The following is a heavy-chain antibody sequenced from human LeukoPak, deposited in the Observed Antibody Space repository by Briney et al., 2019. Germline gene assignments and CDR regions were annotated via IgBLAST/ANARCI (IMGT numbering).Heavy chain of an antibody. CDR3: AQKGGADY. J-gene: IGHJ4*02. CDR1: GFTFSNYW. CDR2: IKQDGSEK. D-gene: IGHD2-15*01. V-gene: IGHV3-7*01. Sequence: GGSLRLSCAASGFTFSNYWITWVRQTPGKGLEWVANIKQDGSEKYYMDSVKGRFTISRDNAKNSVYLQMNSLRDEDTAVYYCAQKGGADYWGQGTLVTVSS.